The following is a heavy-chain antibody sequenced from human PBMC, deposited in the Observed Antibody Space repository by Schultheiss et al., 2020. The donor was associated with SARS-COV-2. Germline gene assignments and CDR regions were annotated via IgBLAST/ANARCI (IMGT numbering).Heavy chain of an antibody. D-gene: IGHD3-22*01. J-gene: IGHJ5*02. CDR3: ARGRITMIVVDGFDP. CDR2: IGTAGDT. V-gene: IGHV3-13*01. CDR1: GFTFSSYD. Sequence: GGSLRLSCAASGFTFSSYDMHWVRQATGKGLEWVSAIGTAGDTYYPGSVKGRFTISRENAKNSLYLQMNSLRAGDTAVYYCARGRITMIVVDGFDPWGQGTLVTGSS.